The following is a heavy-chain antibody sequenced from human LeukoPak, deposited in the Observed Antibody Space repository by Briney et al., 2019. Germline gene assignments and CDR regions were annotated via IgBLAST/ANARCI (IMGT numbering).Heavy chain of an antibody. Sequence: PSETLSLTCTVSGGSISSYYWSWIRQPPGKGLEWIGYIYYSGSTNYNPSLKSRVTISVDTSKNQFSLKLSSVSAADTAVYYCASRGVGAIPDAFDIWGQGTMVTVSS. D-gene: IGHD1-26*01. CDR3: ASRGVGAIPDAFDI. J-gene: IGHJ3*02. CDR2: IYYSGST. CDR1: GGSISSYY. V-gene: IGHV4-59*08.